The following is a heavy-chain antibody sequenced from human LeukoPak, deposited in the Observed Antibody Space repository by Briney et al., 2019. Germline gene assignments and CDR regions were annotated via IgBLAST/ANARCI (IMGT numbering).Heavy chain of an antibody. J-gene: IGHJ4*02. CDR1: GYTFTSYG. Sequence: ASVTVSCTASGYTFTSYGISWVRQAPGQGLEWMGWISAYNGNTNYAQKLQGRVTMTTDTSTSTANMELRSLRSDDTAVYYCARDLSSGRYYFDYWGQGTLVTVSS. CDR3: ARDLSSGRYYFDY. CDR2: ISAYNGNT. V-gene: IGHV1-18*01. D-gene: IGHD6-19*01.